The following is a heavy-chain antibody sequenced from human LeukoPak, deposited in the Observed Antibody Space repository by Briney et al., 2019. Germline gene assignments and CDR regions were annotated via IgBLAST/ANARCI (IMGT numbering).Heavy chain of an antibody. CDR3: AKEYSGYDFDY. D-gene: IGHD5-12*01. J-gene: IGHJ4*02. CDR2: TSGSGGNT. Sequence: GSLRLSCAASGFTLRSYDMSWVRQAPGKGLEWVAATSGSGGNTYYADPVKGRFTISRDNSKNTLYLQMNSLRAEDTAVYYCAKEYSGYDFDYWGQGTLVTVSS. CDR1: GFTLRSYD. V-gene: IGHV3-23*01.